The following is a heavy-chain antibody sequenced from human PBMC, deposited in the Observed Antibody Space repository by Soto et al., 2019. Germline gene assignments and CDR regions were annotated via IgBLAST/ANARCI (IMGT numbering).Heavy chain of an antibody. CDR2: IKQDGSEK. Sequence: PGGSLRLSCAASGFTFSSYWMSWVRQAPGRGLEWVANIKQDGSEKYYVDSVKGRFTISRDNAKNSLYLQMNSLRAEDTAVYYCARPDFGVVIIGAFDIWGQGTMVTVSS. CDR1: GFTFSSYW. V-gene: IGHV3-7*01. D-gene: IGHD3-3*01. J-gene: IGHJ3*02. CDR3: ARPDFGVVIIGAFDI.